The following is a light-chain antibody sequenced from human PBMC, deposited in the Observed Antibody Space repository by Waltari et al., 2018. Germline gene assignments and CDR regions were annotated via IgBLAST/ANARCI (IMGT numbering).Light chain of an antibody. CDR1: QGISSY. J-gene: IGKJ4*01. CDR3: QQRYSYPLT. V-gene: IGKV1-9*01. CDR2: KAS. Sequence: DIQLTQSPSSLSASVGDRVTITCRASQGISSYLAWYQQRPGNAPKLLIYKASSLQSGVPSRFSGSGSGTEFTLTISSLQPEDFAVYYCQQRYSYPLTFSGGTKVEIK.